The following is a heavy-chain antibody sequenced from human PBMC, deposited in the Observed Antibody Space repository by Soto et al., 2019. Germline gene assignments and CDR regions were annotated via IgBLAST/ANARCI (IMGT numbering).Heavy chain of an antibody. J-gene: IGHJ4*02. CDR2: IYHSGST. CDR3: ALTGARRSYFDY. CDR1: GGSISSSNW. Sequence: PPETLSLTCAVSGGSISSSNWWSWVRQPPGKGLEWIGEIYHSGSTNYNPSLKSRVTISVDKSKNQFSLKLSSVTAADTAVYYCALTGARRSYFDYWGQGTLVTVSS. V-gene: IGHV4-4*03. D-gene: IGHD1-20*01.